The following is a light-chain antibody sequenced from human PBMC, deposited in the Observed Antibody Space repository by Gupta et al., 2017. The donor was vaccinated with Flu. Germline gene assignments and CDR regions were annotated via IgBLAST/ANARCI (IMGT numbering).Light chain of an antibody. J-gene: IGKJ1*01. V-gene: IGKV3-20*01. CDR1: QSVSRSF. CDR2: YGS. CDR3: QQDCSAPWT. Sequence: DIVLTQSPGTLSLSPGERATLSCRASQSVSRSFLAWYYQKPGQAPRLLLYYGSYRATGIPDRFSGSGSGTDFTLTITRLEPEDFAVYYCQQDCSAPWTFGQGTKVEIK.